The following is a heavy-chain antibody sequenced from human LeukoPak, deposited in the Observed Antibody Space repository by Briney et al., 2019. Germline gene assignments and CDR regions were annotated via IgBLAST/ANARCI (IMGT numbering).Heavy chain of an antibody. CDR3: ARRVVGATRGGGPFDY. V-gene: IGHV1-69*02. J-gene: IGHJ4*02. Sequence: GSSVKVSCKASGGTFSSYTISWVRQAPGQGLEWIGRIIPILGIANYAQKFQGRVTITADKSTSTAYMELSSLRSEDTAVYYCARRVVGATRGGGPFDYWGQGTLVTVSS. CDR2: IIPILGIA. D-gene: IGHD1-26*01. CDR1: GGTFSSYT.